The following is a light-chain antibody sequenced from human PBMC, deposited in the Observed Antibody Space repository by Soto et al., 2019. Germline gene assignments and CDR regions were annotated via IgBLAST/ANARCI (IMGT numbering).Light chain of an antibody. J-gene: IGKJ1*01. CDR1: QTVNSY. CDR2: GAS. CDR3: QQYSDWPRT. V-gene: IGKV3-15*01. Sequence: EIVMTQSPATLSVSPGEGATLSCRASQTVNSYLAWYQQKPGQAPRLLIYGASTRATGIPARFSGNGSGTEFTLTISSLQSEDFATYYCQQYSDWPRTFGQGTKVEIK.